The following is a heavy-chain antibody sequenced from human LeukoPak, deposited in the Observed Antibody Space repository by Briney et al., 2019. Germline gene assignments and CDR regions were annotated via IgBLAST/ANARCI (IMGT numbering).Heavy chain of an antibody. CDR3: ARHGGTAYSSSWYNWFDP. Sequence: SPSEALSLTCTVSGGSISSYYWSWLRQPPGKGLEWIGYIYYSGSTNYNPSLKSRVTISVDTSKNQFSLQLSSVTAADTAVYYCARHGGTAYSSSWYNWFDPWGQGTLVTVSS. CDR2: IYYSGST. CDR1: GGSISSYY. D-gene: IGHD6-13*01. J-gene: IGHJ5*02. V-gene: IGHV4-59*08.